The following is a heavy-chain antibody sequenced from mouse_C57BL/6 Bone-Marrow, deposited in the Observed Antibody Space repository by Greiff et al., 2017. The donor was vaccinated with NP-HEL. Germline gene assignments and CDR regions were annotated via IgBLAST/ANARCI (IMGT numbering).Heavy chain of an antibody. CDR2: IYPGDGDT. D-gene: IGHD2-1*01. CDR1: GYAFSSSW. Sequence: VQLQQSGPELVKPGASVKISCKASGYAFSSSWMNWVKQRPGKGLEWIGRIYPGDGDTNYNGKFKGKATLTADKSSSTAYMQLSRLTSEDSAVYFCARSPIYYGNYWYFDVWGTGTTVTVSS. J-gene: IGHJ1*03. CDR3: ARSPIYYGNYWYFDV. V-gene: IGHV1-82*01.